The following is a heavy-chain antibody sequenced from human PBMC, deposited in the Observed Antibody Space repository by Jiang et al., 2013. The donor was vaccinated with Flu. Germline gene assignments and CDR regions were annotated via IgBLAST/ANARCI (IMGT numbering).Heavy chain of an antibody. J-gene: IGHJ4*02. CDR2: IYYTGNT. D-gene: IGHD4-11*01. Sequence: GLVKPSETLSLTCTVSGGSISPYYWSWIRLPPGKGLEWIGYIYYTGNTNYNPSLKSRVIMSVDTSRNQFSLKVSSATAADTAVYYCARYSVLRYFDRWGQGTLVTVSS. CDR1: GGSISPYY. CDR3: ARYSVLRYFDR. V-gene: IGHV4-59*12.